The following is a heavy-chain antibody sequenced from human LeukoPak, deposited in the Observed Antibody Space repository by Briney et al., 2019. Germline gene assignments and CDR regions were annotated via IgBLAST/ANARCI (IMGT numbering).Heavy chain of an antibody. V-gene: IGHV3-74*01. CDR1: GFTFSSYW. J-gene: IGHJ4*02. D-gene: IGHD3-22*01. CDR3: ARVGYYDSIFYFDY. Sequence: GGSLRLSCAASGFTFSSYWMHWVRQAPGKGLVWVSRINSDGSSTSYADSVKGRFTISRDNAKNTLYLQLNSLRAEDTAVYYCARVGYYDSIFYFDYWGQGTLVTVSS. CDR2: INSDGSST.